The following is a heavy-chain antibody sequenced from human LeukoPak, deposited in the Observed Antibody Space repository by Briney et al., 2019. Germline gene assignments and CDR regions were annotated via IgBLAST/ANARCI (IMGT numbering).Heavy chain of an antibody. CDR3: VRLWDSSGFFGY. J-gene: IGHJ4*02. Sequence: GGSLRLSCAASGFTFSNYWMSWVRQAPGKGLEWVANIQKDGSEKHYVASVEGRFTISRDNAENSRFLQLNSLRVGDTAVYYCVRLWDSSGFFGYWGQGALVTVSS. V-gene: IGHV3-7*01. CDR1: GFTFSNYW. D-gene: IGHD3-22*01. CDR2: IQKDGSEK.